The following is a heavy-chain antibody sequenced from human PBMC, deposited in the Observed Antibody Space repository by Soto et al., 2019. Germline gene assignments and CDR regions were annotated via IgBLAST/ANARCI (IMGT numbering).Heavy chain of an antibody. CDR1: GFTFSTYA. Sequence: WGALRVSCAASGFTFSTYAMTWVRQSPGKVLEWLSIINHRGDISYYANPVKGRFTTYRANSKNTLDLQMNSLRAEDTALYYCAKAICWEVPRYQFDCRGPGTLVVASS. D-gene: IGHD1-26*01. CDR3: AKAICWEVPRYQFDC. V-gene: IGHV3-23*01. J-gene: IGHJ4*02. CDR2: INHRGDIS.